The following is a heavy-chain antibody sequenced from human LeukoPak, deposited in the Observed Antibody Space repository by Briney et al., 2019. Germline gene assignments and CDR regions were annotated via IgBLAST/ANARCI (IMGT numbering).Heavy chain of an antibody. V-gene: IGHV1-8*02. CDR1: GYTFTSYY. D-gene: IGHD6-13*01. CDR3: ARGGGSSRLGAYYYYMDV. CDR2: MNPNSGNT. Sequence: ASVKVSCKASGYTFTSYYMHWVRQAPGQGLEWMGWMNPNSGNTGYAQKFQGRVTMTRNTSISTAYMELSSLRSEDTAVYYCARGGGSSRLGAYYYYMDVWGKGTTVTISS. J-gene: IGHJ6*03.